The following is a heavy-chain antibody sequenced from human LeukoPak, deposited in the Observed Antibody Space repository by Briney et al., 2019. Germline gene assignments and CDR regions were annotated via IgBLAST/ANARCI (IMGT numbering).Heavy chain of an antibody. CDR2: IYYSGST. CDR1: GGSFSGYY. D-gene: IGHD2-2*03. Sequence: SETLSLTCAVYGGSFSGYYWSWTRQPPGKGLEWIGYIYYSGSTNYNPSLKSRVTISVDTSKNQFSLKLSSVTAADTAVYYCARDHLDRYFDLWGRGTLVTVSS. CDR3: ARDHLDRYFDL. J-gene: IGHJ2*01. V-gene: IGHV4-59*01.